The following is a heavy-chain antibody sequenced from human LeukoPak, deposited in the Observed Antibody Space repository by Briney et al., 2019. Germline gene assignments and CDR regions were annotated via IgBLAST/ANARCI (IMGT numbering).Heavy chain of an antibody. D-gene: IGHD6-13*01. CDR2: IDTDTGIP. V-gene: IGHV7-4-1*02. CDR3: ARPRLSSGWYPTDS. J-gene: IGHJ4*02. Sequence: ASVKVSCKASGYTFSSYYMHWVRQAPGQRLEWMGWIDTDTGIPTYSRAFTGRFVFSLDTSVSTAYLQISSLKAEDTAVYYCARPRLSSGWYPTDSWGQGTLVTVSS. CDR1: GYTFSSYY.